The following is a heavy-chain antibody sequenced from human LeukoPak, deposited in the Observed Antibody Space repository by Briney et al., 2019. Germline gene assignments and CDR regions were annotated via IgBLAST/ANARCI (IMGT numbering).Heavy chain of an antibody. D-gene: IGHD3-10*01. CDR3: ARHGVLDAFDI. CDR2: IYYSGST. V-gene: IGHV4-59*08. Sequence: PSETLSITCTVSGGSINSYYWSWIRQPRGKGLEWIGYIYYSGSTNYNPSLKSRVTISVDTSKNQFSLKLSSVTAADTAVYYCARHGVLDAFDIWGQGTMVTVSS. CDR1: GGSINSYY. J-gene: IGHJ3*02.